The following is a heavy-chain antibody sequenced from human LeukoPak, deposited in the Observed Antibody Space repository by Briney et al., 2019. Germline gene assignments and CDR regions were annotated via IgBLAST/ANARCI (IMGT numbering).Heavy chain of an antibody. J-gene: IGHJ4*02. CDR2: ISGSVGST. CDR3: AKADYDFWSGYLY. Sequence: GGSLRLSCAASGFTFSSYAMSWVRQAQGKGLGWVSAISGSVGSTYYADSVKGRFTISRDNSKNTLYLQMNSLRAEDTAVYYCAKADYDFWSGYLYWGQGTLVAVSS. D-gene: IGHD3-3*01. V-gene: IGHV3-23*01. CDR1: GFTFSSYA.